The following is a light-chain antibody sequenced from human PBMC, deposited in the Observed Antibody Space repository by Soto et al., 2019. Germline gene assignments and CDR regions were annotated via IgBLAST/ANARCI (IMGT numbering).Light chain of an antibody. CDR1: SSDVGTYDD. CDR2: EVT. CDR3: SSYTIGSTYV. V-gene: IGLV2-14*01. Sequence: QSALTQPASVSASPGQSITISCTGTSSDVGTYDDVSWYRQHPGKAPRLLIYEVTNRPSGVSNRFSGSKSGDTASLTISGIQAEDEGDYYCSSYTIGSTYVFGSGTKVTVL. J-gene: IGLJ1*01.